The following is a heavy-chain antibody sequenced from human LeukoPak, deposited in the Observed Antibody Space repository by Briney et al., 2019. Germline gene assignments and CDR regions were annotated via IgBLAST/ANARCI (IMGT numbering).Heavy chain of an antibody. CDR3: ARARLTVTTSGSGPDWFDP. CDR2: IYYSGNT. D-gene: IGHD4-17*01. V-gene: IGHV4-59*01. CDR1: GGSISSYY. J-gene: IGHJ5*02. Sequence: SETLSLTCTVSGGSISSYYWSWIRQPPGKGLEWIGYIYYSGNTNYNPSLKSRVTISVDTSKNQFSLKLSSVTAADTAVYYCARARLTVTTSGSGPDWFDPWGQGTLVTVSS.